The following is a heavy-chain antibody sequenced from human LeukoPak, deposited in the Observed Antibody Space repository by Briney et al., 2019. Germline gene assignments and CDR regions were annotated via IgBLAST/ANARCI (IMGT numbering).Heavy chain of an antibody. Sequence: ASVKLSCNSSGGTFSSYAISWVRHAPGPGLEWMGGIIPNFATANYAQPFQSRVTTTADDSTSTAYMELSSLVSEDTAVYYCASCDIVVVPAAIRGYYYYYMDVWGKGTTVTISS. CDR3: ASCDIVVVPAAIRGYYYYYMDV. D-gene: IGHD2-2*02. V-gene: IGHV1-69*13. J-gene: IGHJ6*03. CDR2: IIPNFATA. CDR1: GGTFSSYA.